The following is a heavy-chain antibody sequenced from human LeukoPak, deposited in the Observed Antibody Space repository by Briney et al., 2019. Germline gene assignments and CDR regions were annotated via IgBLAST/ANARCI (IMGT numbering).Heavy chain of an antibody. CDR2: INHSGST. V-gene: IGHV4-34*01. Sequence: PSETLSLTCAVYGGSFSGYYWSWIRQPPGKGLEWIGEINHSGSTNYNPSLKSRVTISVDTSKNQFSLKLSSVTAADTAVYYCAREFPNNYGNYFDYWGQGTLVTVSS. CDR3: AREFPNNYGNYFDY. D-gene: IGHD4-17*01. CDR1: GGSFSGYY. J-gene: IGHJ4*02.